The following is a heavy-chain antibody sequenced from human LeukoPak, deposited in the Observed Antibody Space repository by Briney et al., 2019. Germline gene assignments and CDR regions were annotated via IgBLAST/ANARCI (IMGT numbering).Heavy chain of an antibody. Sequence: PSETLSLTSTVSGGSISSGGYYWSWIRQHPGKGLEWIGYIYYSGSTYYNPSLKSRVTISVDTSKNQFSLKLSSVTAADTAVYYCARDGGVRDRGAFDIWGQGTMVTVSS. J-gene: IGHJ3*02. V-gene: IGHV4-31*03. CDR2: IYYSGST. CDR1: GGSISSGGYY. D-gene: IGHD3-10*01. CDR3: ARDGGVRDRGAFDI.